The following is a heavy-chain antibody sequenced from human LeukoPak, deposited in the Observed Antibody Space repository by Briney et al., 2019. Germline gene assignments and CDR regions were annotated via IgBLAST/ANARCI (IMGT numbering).Heavy chain of an antibody. CDR1: VGSISSSSYY. CDR3: ARHRKYYDILTGYYEGAFDI. CDR2: IYYSGST. V-gene: IGHV4-39*01. J-gene: IGHJ3*02. D-gene: IGHD3-9*01. Sequence: PSETLSLTCTVSVGSISSSSYYWGWIRQPPGKVLEWIGSIYYSGSTYYNPSLKSRVTISVDTSKNQFSLKLSSVTAADTAVYYCARHRKYYDILTGYYEGAFDIWGQGTMVTVSS.